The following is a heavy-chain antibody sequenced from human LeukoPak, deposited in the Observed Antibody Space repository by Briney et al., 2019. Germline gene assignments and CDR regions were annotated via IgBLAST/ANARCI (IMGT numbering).Heavy chain of an antibody. CDR3: ATTRNAMMPSEHAFDI. D-gene: IGHD1-14*01. CDR1: GYTLTELS. V-gene: IGHV1-24*01. Sequence: ASVKVSCKVSGYTLTELSMHWVRQAPGKGLEWMGGFDPEDGETIYAQKFQGRVTMTEDTSTDTAYMELSGLRSEDTAVYYCATTRNAMMPSEHAFDIWGQGTMVTVSS. CDR2: FDPEDGET. J-gene: IGHJ3*02.